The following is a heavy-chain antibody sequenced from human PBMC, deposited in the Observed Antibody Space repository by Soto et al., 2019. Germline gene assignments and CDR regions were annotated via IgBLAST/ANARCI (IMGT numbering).Heavy chain of an antibody. V-gene: IGHV4-38-2*01. CDR2: IYHSGST. CDR1: GYSISTGYY. D-gene: IGHD5-12*01. CDR3: ARVRGYSGYDSFDY. Sequence: SETLSLTCAVSGYSISTGYYWGWIRQPPGTGLGWIGWIYHSGSTYYNPSLKSRVTISVDTSKNQFSLKLSSVTAADTAVYYCARVRGYSGYDSFDYWGQGTLVTVSS. J-gene: IGHJ4*02.